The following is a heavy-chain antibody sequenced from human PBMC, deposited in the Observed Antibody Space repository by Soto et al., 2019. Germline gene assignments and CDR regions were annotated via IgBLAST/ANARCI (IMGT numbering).Heavy chain of an antibody. V-gene: IGHV3-23*01. CDR2: ISGSGGST. CDR3: AKGWSWAYYYYMDV. Sequence: GGSLRLSCAASGFTFSSYAMSWVRQAPGKGLEWVSAISGSGGSTYYADSVKGRFTVSRDNSKNTLYLQMNSLRAEDTAVYYCAKGWSWAYYYYMDVWGKGTTVTVSS. D-gene: IGHD6-13*01. J-gene: IGHJ6*03. CDR1: GFTFSSYA.